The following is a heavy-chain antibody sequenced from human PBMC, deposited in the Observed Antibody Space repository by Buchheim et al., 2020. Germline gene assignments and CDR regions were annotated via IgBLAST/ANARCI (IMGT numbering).Heavy chain of an antibody. J-gene: IGHJ6*02. CDR3: ARDEVMATGPYGGMDV. V-gene: IGHV3-66*02. CDR1: GFTVSSNY. D-gene: IGHD5-24*01. CDR2: IYSGGST. Sequence: EVQLVESGGGLVQPGGSLRLSCAASGFTVSSNYMSWVRQAPGKGLEWVSVIYSGGSTYYADSVKGRFTISRDNFKKTLYLQMNSLRAEDTAVYYCARDEVMATGPYGGMDVWGQGTT.